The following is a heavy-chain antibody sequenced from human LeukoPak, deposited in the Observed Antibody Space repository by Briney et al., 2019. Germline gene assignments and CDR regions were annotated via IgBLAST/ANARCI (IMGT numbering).Heavy chain of an antibody. CDR1: GFTFSSYW. Sequence: PGGSLRPSCAASGFTFSSYWMHWVRQVPGKGLVWLSRISSDGSSTDYADSVKGRFTISRDNTKNTLYLQMNSLRVEDTAVYYCARVLAVAGSSILRSWGQGTLVTVSS. D-gene: IGHD6-19*01. V-gene: IGHV3-74*01. CDR3: ARVLAVAGSSILRS. J-gene: IGHJ5*02. CDR2: ISSDGSST.